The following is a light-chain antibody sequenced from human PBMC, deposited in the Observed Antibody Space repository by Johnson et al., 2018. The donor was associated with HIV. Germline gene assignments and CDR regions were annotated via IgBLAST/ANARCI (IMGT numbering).Light chain of an antibody. CDR3: GTWDNSLSTGAV. Sequence: QSVLTQPPSVSAAPGQKVTISCSGSSSNIGNNYVSWYQQLPGTAPKLLIHENNKRPSGIPDRFSGSKSGTSATLGIAGLQTGDEADYYCGTWDNSLSTGAVFGTGNKVTVL. J-gene: IGLJ1*01. V-gene: IGLV1-51*02. CDR1: SSNIGNNY. CDR2: ENN.